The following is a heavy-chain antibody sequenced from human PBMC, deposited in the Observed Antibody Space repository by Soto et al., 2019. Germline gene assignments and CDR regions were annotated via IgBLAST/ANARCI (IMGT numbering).Heavy chain of an antibody. CDR3: ARGHYYYAMDV. CDR2: ISHGGSP. V-gene: IGHV4-30-2*01. CDR1: GGSVSSGVFS. J-gene: IGHJ6*02. Sequence: SETLSLTCAVSGGSVSSGVFSWNWIRQPPGQGLEWIGYISHGGSPHYPPSLRSRVSISVDRSTNVISLNLPSMTPADTAVYFCARGHYYYAMDVWGQGTTVTVSS.